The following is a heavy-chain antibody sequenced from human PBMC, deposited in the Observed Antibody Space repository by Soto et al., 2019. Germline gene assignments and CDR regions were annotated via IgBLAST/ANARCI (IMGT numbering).Heavy chain of an antibody. D-gene: IGHD6-13*01. V-gene: IGHV1-3*01. CDR1: GYTFTSYG. CDR3: VRRHVSATGIDWFDP. J-gene: IGHJ5*02. Sequence: ASVKVSFKASGYTFTSYGIHWVRQAPGQRLEWMGWINAANGDTKYSPKFQGRVTITRDTSASTAYMELSSLRSEDTAVYYCVRRHVSATGIDWFDPWGQGTLVTVSS. CDR2: INAANGDT.